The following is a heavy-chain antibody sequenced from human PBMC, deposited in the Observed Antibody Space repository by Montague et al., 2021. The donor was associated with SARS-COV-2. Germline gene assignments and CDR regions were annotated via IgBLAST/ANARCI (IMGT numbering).Heavy chain of an antibody. V-gene: IGHV2-5*02. J-gene: IGHJ3*02. CDR1: GFSLSTSGVG. CDR2: IYWDDDK. Sequence: PALVKPTQTLTLTCTFSGFSLSTSGVGVGWIRRPPGKALERLALIYWDDDKRYSPSLKSRLTITKDTSKNQVVLTMTNMDPVDTATYYCAHRRGLLLSDAFDIWGQGTMVAGSS. CDR3: AHRRGLLLSDAFDI. D-gene: IGHD1-26*01.